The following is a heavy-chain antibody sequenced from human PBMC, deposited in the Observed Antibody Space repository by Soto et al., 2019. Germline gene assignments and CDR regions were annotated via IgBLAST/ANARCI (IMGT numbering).Heavy chain of an antibody. V-gene: IGHV3-49*01. CDR1: GFTLSDYP. Sequence: EVRLVGSGGGLVQPGRSLRLSCTASGFTLSDYPMSWFRQAPGKGLEWVAYIRTAAYGGTTEYTASVKDRFTISRDDSEGIASLQMNSLKTEDTAMYYCARAVRLSGDSFDIWGQGTLVTVSS. J-gene: IGHJ3*02. CDR3: ARAVRLSGDSFDI. CDR2: IRTAAYGGTT. D-gene: IGHD1-1*01.